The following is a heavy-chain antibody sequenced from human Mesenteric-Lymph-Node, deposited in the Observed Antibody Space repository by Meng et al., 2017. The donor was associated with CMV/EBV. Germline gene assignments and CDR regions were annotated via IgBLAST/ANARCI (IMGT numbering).Heavy chain of an antibody. J-gene: IGHJ4*02. D-gene: IGHD2-15*01. CDR3: ARYQAGVVGAIDY. V-gene: IGHV3-7*02. CDR2: INEDGSER. Sequence: ASGFTIGRCWMTWVRQAPGKGLEWITNINEDGSERNYVDSVKGRFSISRDNAQRSLHLQMSSLRADDTAVYYCARYQAGVVGAIDYWGQGTLVTVSS. CDR1: GFTIGRCW.